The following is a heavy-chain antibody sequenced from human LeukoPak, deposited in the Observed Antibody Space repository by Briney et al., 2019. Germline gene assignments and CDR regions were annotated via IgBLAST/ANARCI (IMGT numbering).Heavy chain of an antibody. CDR2: ISYDGSNK. D-gene: IGHD2-15*01. CDR3: AKVLSCSGGSCYSRARHYYYYGMDV. J-gene: IGHJ6*02. V-gene: IGHV3-30*18. CDR1: GFTFSSYG. Sequence: PGGSLRLSCAASGFTFSSYGMHWVRQAPGKGLEWVAVISYDGSNKYYADSVKGRFTISRDNSKNTLYLQMNSLRAEDTAVYYCAKVLSCSGGSCYSRARHYYYYGMDVWGQGTTVTVSS.